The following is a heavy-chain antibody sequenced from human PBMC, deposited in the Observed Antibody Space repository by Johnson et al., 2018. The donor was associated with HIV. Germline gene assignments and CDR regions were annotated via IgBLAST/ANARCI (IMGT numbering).Heavy chain of an antibody. J-gene: IGHJ3*02. V-gene: IGHV3-11*04. D-gene: IGHD3-10*01. Sequence: QMMLVESGGGLVKPGGSLRLSCVASGFSFGDCYMSWIRQAPGQGLEWISDINTSGTTVHYSDSVKGRFAISRDNAKNSLYLQMSSLRAEDTAVYFCAKFEGFITVNRVVGDAFDIWGQGTMVSVSS. CDR1: GFSFGDCY. CDR3: AKFEGFITVNRVVGDAFDI. CDR2: INTSGTTV.